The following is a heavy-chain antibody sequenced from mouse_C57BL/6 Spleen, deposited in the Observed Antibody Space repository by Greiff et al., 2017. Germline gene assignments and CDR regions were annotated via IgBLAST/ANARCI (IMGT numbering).Heavy chain of an antibody. CDR3: AREGYDGGAY. J-gene: IGHJ3*01. CDR2: IYPSDSET. V-gene: IGHV1-61*01. CDR1: GYTFTGYW. Sequence: VQLQQSGAELMKPGASVKLSCKATGYTFTGYWIEWVKQRPGQGLAWIGNIYPSDSETHYNQKFKDKATLTVDKSSSTAYMQLSSLTSEDSAVYYCAREGYDGGAYWGQGTLVTVSA. D-gene: IGHD2-3*01.